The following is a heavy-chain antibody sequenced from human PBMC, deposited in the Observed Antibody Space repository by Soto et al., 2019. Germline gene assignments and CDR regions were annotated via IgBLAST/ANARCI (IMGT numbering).Heavy chain of an antibody. CDR3: ARLSSMVTSPLDY. V-gene: IGHV1-46*01. Sequence: QVQLEQSGAEVKKPGASVKVSCKASGYTFTSYYMHWVRQAPGQGLEWMGKINPSGGSTGYAQKFQGRVTMTRDTSTSTVYMELSSLRSEDTAVYYRARLSSMVTSPLDYWGQGTLVTVSS. J-gene: IGHJ4*02. CDR2: INPSGGST. D-gene: IGHD4-17*01. CDR1: GYTFTSYY.